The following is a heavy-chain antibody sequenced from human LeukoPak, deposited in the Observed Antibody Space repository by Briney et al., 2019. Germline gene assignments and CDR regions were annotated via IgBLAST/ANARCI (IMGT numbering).Heavy chain of an antibody. J-gene: IGHJ4*02. D-gene: IGHD3-22*01. CDR2: IYYSGST. V-gene: IGHV4-59*01. CDR1: GGSISSYY. Sequence: PSETLSLTCTVSGGSISSYYWTWIRQPPRKGLEWIGYIYYSGSTNYNPSLKSRVTISVDTSKNQFTLKLSSVTAADTAVYYCARDRYYDSTNYFDFWGQGTLVTVSS. CDR3: ARDRYYDSTNYFDF.